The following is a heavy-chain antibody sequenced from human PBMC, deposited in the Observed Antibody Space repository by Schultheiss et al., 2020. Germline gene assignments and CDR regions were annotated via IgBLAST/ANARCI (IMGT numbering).Heavy chain of an antibody. CDR2: IYTSGST. J-gene: IGHJ4*02. V-gene: IGHV4-61*02. Sequence: SETQSLTCTVSGGSISSGSYYWSWIRQPAGKGLEWIGRIYTSGSTNYNPSLKSRVTISVDTSKNQFSLKLSSVTAADTAVYYCARVASKFDYWGQGTLVTVSS. CDR3: ARVASKFDY. D-gene: IGHD6-6*01. CDR1: GGSISSGSYY.